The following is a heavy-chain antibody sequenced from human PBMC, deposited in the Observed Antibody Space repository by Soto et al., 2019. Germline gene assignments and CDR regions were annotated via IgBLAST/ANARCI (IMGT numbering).Heavy chain of an antibody. V-gene: IGHV4-39*01. J-gene: IGHJ6*02. Sequence: PSETLSLTCTVSGGSISSSSYYWGWIRQPPGKGLELIGSIYYSGSTYYNPSLKSRVTISVDTSKNQFSLKLSSVTAADTSVYYCASYYYGSGSYYYYGMDVWGQGTTVTVSS. CDR3: ASYYYGSGSYYYYGMDV. CDR2: IYYSGST. CDR1: GGSISSSSYY. D-gene: IGHD3-10*01.